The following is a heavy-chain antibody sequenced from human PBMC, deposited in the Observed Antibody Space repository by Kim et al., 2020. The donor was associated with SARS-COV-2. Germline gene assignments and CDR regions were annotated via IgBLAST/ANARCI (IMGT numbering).Heavy chain of an antibody. V-gene: IGHV4-39*01. CDR3: ARAEDPLYYGMDV. J-gene: IGHJ6*02. Sequence: YNPTLKSRVTISVDTSKNQFSLKLSSVTAADTAVYYCARAEDPLYYGMDVWGQGTTVTVSS.